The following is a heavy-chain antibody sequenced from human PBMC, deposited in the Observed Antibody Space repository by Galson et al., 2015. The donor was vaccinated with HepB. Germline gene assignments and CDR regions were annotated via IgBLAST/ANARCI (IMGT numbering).Heavy chain of an antibody. D-gene: IGHD1-26*01. CDR3: ARDRDSGSYSFYFDD. J-gene: IGHJ4*02. CDR2: INTNTGTP. Sequence: SVKVSCEAYGYTFSCSLMNWVRQAPGQGLEWMGWINTNTGTPTYAQGFTGRFVFSLDTSVSTAYLQISSLKAEDTAVYYCARDRDSGSYSFYFDDWGQGTLVTVSS. V-gene: IGHV7-4-1*02. CDR1: GYTFSCSL.